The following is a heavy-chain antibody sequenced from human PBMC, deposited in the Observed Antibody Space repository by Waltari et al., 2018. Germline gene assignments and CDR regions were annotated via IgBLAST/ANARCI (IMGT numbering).Heavy chain of an antibody. V-gene: IGHV3-30*02. Sequence: QVQLVESGGGVVQPGGSLRLSCAASGFTFSSYGMHWVRLAPGKGLEWVAFIRYDGNNKDYADSGKGRFTISRDNSKNTVFLQMSGLRPEDTAVYYCAKENSGSYYYFDYWGQGTLVTVSS. CDR2: IRYDGNNK. J-gene: IGHJ4*02. D-gene: IGHD1-26*01. CDR1: GFTFSSYG. CDR3: AKENSGSYYYFDY.